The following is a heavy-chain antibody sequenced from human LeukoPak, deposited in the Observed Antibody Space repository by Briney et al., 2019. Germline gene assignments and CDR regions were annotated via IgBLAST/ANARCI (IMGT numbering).Heavy chain of an antibody. V-gene: IGHV1-8*01. D-gene: IGHD5-18*01. CDR1: GYTFTTYD. CDR3: AKNVRDTGTFDY. Sequence: APVKVSCKASGYTFTTYDINWVRQATGQGLEWMGWMNPNSGNTGYAQRFQGRVTMTRDTCISTAYMELNSLTSEDTAVYYCAKNVRDTGTFDYWGQGTLVTVSS. CDR2: MNPNSGNT. J-gene: IGHJ4*02.